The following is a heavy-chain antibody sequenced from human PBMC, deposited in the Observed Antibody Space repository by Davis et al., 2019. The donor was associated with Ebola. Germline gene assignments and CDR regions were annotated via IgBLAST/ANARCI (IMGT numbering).Heavy chain of an antibody. D-gene: IGHD2-15*01. Sequence: ASVTLSCKASGYTFTGYYIHSVRQAPGQGLEWLGWINPNSGGTNYAQKFQGRVTTTRQTSISTAYMELSSLRSDDTAVYYCARDLPLGAMVSASPPYGLDVWGQGTTVTVSS. CDR1: GYTFTGYY. CDR3: ARDLPLGAMVSASPPYGLDV. V-gene: IGHV1-2*02. CDR2: INPNSGGT. J-gene: IGHJ6*02.